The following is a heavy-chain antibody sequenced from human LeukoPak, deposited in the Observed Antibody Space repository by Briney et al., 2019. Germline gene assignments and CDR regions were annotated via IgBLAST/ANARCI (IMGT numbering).Heavy chain of an antibody. CDR3: ARSSVQKGKSIAVAGTYDY. J-gene: IGHJ4*02. Sequence: SETLSLTCTVSGGSISSYYWSWLRQPAGKGLEWIGRIYTSGSTNYNPSLKSRVTMSVDTSKNQFSLKLSSVTAADTAVYYCARSSVQKGKSIAVAGTYDYWGQGTLVTVSS. V-gene: IGHV4-4*07. CDR1: GGSISSYY. D-gene: IGHD6-19*01. CDR2: IYTSGST.